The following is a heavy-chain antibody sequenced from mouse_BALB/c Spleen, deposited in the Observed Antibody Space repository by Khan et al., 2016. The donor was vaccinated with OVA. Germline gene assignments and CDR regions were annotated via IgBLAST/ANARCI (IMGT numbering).Heavy chain of an antibody. V-gene: IGHV5-6*01. CDR1: GFTFSTYG. CDR2: ISTGGTYT. Sequence: EVQVVESGGDLVKPGGSLKLSCAASGFTFSTYGMSWVRQTPEKRLEWVATISTGGTYTYYPDSVKGRFTISRDNAKNTLYLQLSSLKSEDTAIYYCSRLAYYYDSEGFAYWRQGTLVTGSA. J-gene: IGHJ3*01. CDR3: SRLAYYYDSEGFAY. D-gene: IGHD1-1*01.